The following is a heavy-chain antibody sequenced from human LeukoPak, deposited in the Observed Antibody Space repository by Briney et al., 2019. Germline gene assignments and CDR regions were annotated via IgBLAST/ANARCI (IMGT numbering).Heavy chain of an antibody. Sequence: PGGSLRLSCAASGFTFSSYGMHWVRQAPGKGLEWVAVIWYDGSNKYYADSVKGRFTISRDNSKNTLYLQMNSLRAEDTAVYYCAKDPYSSGWYRHYYYMDVWGKGTTVTVSS. CDR3: AKDPYSSGWYRHYYYMDV. CDR1: GFTFSSYG. D-gene: IGHD6-19*01. CDR2: IWYDGSNK. V-gene: IGHV3-33*06. J-gene: IGHJ6*03.